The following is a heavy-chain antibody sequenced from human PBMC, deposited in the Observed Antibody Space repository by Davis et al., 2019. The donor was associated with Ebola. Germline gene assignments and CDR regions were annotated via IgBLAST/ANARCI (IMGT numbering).Heavy chain of an antibody. CDR2: IYAGDSDA. CDR1: GYSFSSYW. CDR3: ARQESLYGYIDF. J-gene: IGHJ4*02. V-gene: IGHV5-51*01. Sequence: GESLKISCKTSGYSFSSYWIAWVRQMPGKGLEWMGIIYAGDSDARYSPSFEGQVTISVDRYLTTAYLQWSSLKASDTAIYFCARQESLYGYIDFWGQGTLVTVSS. D-gene: IGHD5-24*01.